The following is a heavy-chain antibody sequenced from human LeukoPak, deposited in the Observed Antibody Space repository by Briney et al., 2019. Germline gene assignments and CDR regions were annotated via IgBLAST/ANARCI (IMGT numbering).Heavy chain of an antibody. CDR3: ARGGWCGELLFDY. V-gene: IGHV3-66*01. CDR2: IYSGGST. CDR1: GFTVSSQY. D-gene: IGHD3-10*01. J-gene: IGHJ4*02. Sequence: GGSLTLSRAPSGFTVSSQYMTWARQAPGEGLEWVSFIYSGGSTSYADSVRGRFTISRDNSKNRLYLQMNSRRAVDTALYYCARGGWCGELLFDYWGQGTLVTVSS.